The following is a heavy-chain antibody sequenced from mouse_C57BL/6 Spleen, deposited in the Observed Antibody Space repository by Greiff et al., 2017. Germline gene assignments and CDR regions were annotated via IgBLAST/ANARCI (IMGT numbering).Heavy chain of an antibody. CDR3: ARQGGYSYDWFAD. CDR2: IWSDGST. V-gene: IGHV2-6-1*01. Sequence: QVQLKESGPGLVAPSQSLSITCTVSGFSLTSYGVHWVRPPPGQGLEWLVVIWSDGSTTYNSALKARLSISKDNSKSQVFLKMNSLQADDTAMYYCARQGGYSYDWFADWGQGTLVTVSA. CDR1: GFSLTSYG. D-gene: IGHD1-1*01. J-gene: IGHJ3*01.